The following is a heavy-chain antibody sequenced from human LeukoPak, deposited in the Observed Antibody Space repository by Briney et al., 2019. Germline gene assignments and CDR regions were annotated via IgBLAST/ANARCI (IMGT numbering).Heavy chain of an antibody. CDR1: GYTFTSYG. J-gene: IGHJ4*02. V-gene: IGHV1-18*01. CDR3: ASAFMEGGYYYDSSGYDY. Sequence: ASVKVSCKASGYTFTSYGISWVRQAPGQGLEWMGRISAYNGNTNYAQKLQGRVTMTTDTSTSTAYMELRSLRSDDTAVYYCASAFMEGGYYYDSSGYDYWGQGTLVTVSS. CDR2: ISAYNGNT. D-gene: IGHD3-22*01.